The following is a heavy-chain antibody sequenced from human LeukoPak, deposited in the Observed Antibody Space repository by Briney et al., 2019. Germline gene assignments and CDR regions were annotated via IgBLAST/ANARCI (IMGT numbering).Heavy chain of an antibody. Sequence: GGFLRLSCAASGFTLSNYGMIWVRQAPGKGLEWVSSISGSGGRTFYADSVKGRFTISRDNSKNTLYLQVNSLRAEDTAVYYCAKGLSIVPRYFDYWGQGILVTVSS. CDR1: GFTLSNYG. J-gene: IGHJ4*02. CDR3: AKGLSIVPRYFDY. CDR2: ISGSGGRT. D-gene: IGHD2-2*01. V-gene: IGHV3-23*01.